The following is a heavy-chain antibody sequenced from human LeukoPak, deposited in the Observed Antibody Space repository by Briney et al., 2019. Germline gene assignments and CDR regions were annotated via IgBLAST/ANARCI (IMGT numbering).Heavy chain of an antibody. D-gene: IGHD3-22*01. CDR1: GGSFSGYY. CDR3: ARMNASYYDSSGYYFLTTESYYFDY. CDR2: INHSGST. J-gene: IGHJ4*02. V-gene: IGHV4-34*01. Sequence: SETLSLTCAVYGGSFSGYYWSWIRQPPGKGLEWIGEINHSGSTNYNPSLKSRVTISVDTSKNQFSLKLSSVTAADTAVYYCARMNASYYDSSGYYFLTTESYYFDYWGQGTLVTVSS.